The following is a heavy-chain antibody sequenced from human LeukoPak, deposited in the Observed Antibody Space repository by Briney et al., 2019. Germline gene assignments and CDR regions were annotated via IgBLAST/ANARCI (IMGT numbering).Heavy chain of an antibody. CDR3: ARTLRWSSDFDY. J-gene: IGHJ4*02. D-gene: IGHD4-23*01. Sequence: PSETLSLTCTVSGGSISGSSYYWGWIRQPPGKGLEWIGSMYYSGSTYYNPSLKSRVTISVDTSKNQFSLKLSSVTAADTAVYYCARTLRWSSDFDYWGQGTLVTVSS. V-gene: IGHV4-39*01. CDR2: MYYSGST. CDR1: GGSISGSSYY.